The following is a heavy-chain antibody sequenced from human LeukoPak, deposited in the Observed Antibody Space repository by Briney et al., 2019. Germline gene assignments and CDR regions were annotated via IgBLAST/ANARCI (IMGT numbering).Heavy chain of an antibody. CDR3: AGYYDFWSGPYLFDP. J-gene: IGHJ5*02. CDR1: GFTFSSYG. CDR2: IRYDGSNK. D-gene: IGHD3-3*01. Sequence: QSGGSLRLSCVASGFTFSSYGMHWVRQAPGKGLEWVAFIRYDGSNKYYADSVKGRFTISRDNSKNTLYLQMNSLRAEDTAVYYCAGYYDFWSGPYLFDPWGQGTLVTVSS. V-gene: IGHV3-30*02.